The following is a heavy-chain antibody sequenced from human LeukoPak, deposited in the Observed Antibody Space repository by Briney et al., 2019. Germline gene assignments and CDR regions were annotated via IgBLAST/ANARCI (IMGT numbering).Heavy chain of an antibody. CDR3: AREMGDSSGYYYYFDY. V-gene: IGHV1-69*04. CDR1: GGTFSSYA. J-gene: IGHJ4*02. Sequence: ASVKVSCKASGGTFSSYAISWVRQAPGQGLEWMGRIIPVLGIANYAQKFQGRVTITADKSTSTAYMELSSLRSEDTAEYYCAREMGDSSGYYYYFDYWGQGTLVTVSS. D-gene: IGHD3-22*01. CDR2: IIPVLGIA.